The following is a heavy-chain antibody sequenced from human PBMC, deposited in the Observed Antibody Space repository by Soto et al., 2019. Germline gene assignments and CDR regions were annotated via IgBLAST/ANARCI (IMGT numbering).Heavy chain of an antibody. CDR3: ARHAYYGDYQLRRYFDY. Sequence: SETLSLTYTVSGGSISSYYWSWIRQPPGKGLEWIGYIYYSGSTNYNPSLKSRVTISVDTSKNQFYLKLSSVTAADTAVYYCARHAYYGDYQLRRYFDYWGQGTLVTVSS. D-gene: IGHD4-17*01. J-gene: IGHJ4*02. CDR2: IYYSGST. V-gene: IGHV4-59*08. CDR1: GGSISSYY.